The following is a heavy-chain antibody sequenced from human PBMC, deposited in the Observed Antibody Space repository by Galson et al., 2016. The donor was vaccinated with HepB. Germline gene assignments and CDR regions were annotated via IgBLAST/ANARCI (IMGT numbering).Heavy chain of an antibody. V-gene: IGHV1-18*01. CDR2: INGYNSDS. D-gene: IGHD1-26*01. J-gene: IGHJ4*02. Sequence: SVKVSCKASGYTFVSYGFTWVRQAPGQGLEWLGWINGYNSDSIYAQKLQDRLTMTTDTSTSTAYMELRRLRSDDTAVYYCARAIVGASKFRVYFDSWGQGTLVTVSS. CDR1: GYTFVSYG. CDR3: ARAIVGASKFRVYFDS.